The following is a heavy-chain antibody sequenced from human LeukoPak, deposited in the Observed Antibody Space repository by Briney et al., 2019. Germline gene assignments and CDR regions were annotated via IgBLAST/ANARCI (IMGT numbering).Heavy chain of an antibody. CDR2: IYHSGST. J-gene: IGHJ4*02. D-gene: IGHD5-12*01. CDR3: VRVGYDLHFDY. V-gene: IGHV4-38-2*02. CDR1: GGSISSGYY. Sequence: SETLSLTCTVSGGSISSGYYWGWIRQPPGKGLEWIGSIYHSGSTYYNPSLKSRVTISVDTSKKQFSLKLSSVTAADTAVYYCVRVGYDLHFDYWGQGTLVTVSS.